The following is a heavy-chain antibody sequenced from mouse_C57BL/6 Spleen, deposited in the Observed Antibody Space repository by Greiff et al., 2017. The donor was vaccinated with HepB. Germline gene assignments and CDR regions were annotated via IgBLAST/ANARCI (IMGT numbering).Heavy chain of an antibody. D-gene: IGHD1-1*01. CDR3: TTITTVVDYYFDY. Sequence: VQLQQSGAELVRPGASVKLSCTASGFNIKDDYMHWVKQRPEQGLEWIGWIDPENGDTEYASKFQGKATITADTSSNTAYLQLSSLTSEDTAVYYCTTITTVVDYYFDYWGQGTTLTVSS. CDR1: GFNIKDDY. J-gene: IGHJ2*01. V-gene: IGHV14-4*01. CDR2: IDPENGDT.